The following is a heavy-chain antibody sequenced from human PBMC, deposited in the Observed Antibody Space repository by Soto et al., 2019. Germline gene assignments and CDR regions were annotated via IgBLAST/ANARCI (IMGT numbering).Heavy chain of an antibody. D-gene: IGHD2-21*01. CDR1: GFTFTSYS. V-gene: IGHV3-48*01. Sequence: EVQLVESGGGLVQPGGYLRLSCAASGFTFTSYSMNWVRQAPGKGLEWVSYIRGTTHYADSVKGRFTISRDNARSSLYLQMNSLSADDTAVYYCARDDSFAFDIWGQGTMVTVSS. J-gene: IGHJ3*02. CDR2: IRGTT. CDR3: ARDDSFAFDI.